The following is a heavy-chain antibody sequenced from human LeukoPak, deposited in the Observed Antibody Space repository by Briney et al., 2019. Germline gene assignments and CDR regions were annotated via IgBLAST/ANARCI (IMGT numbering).Heavy chain of an antibody. J-gene: IGHJ4*02. CDR3: ARARVYRYYGSGSYYNPIDY. V-gene: IGHV4-34*01. CDR1: GGSFSGYY. D-gene: IGHD3-10*01. Sequence: PSETLSLTCAVYGGSFSGYYWSWIRQPPGKGLEWIGEINHSGSTNYNPSLKSRVTISVDTSKNQFSLKLSSVTAADAAVYYCARARVYRYYGSGSYYNPIDYWGQGTPVTVSS. CDR2: INHSGST.